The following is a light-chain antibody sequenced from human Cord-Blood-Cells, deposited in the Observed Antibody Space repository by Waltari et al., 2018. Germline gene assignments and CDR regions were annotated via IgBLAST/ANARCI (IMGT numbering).Light chain of an antibody. J-gene: IGKJ1*01. CDR2: GAS. CDR3: QQYNKWPPWT. V-gene: IGKV3D-15*01. CDR1: QSVRSH. Sequence: EIVITQWPATLSVSPVEEATLSCRGSQSVRSHSAWYQQKPGQAPRLLSYGASTEDTRVPARFSVSVSRTEFTLTISILQSEDFAVYYCQQYNKWPPWTFGQGTKVEIK.